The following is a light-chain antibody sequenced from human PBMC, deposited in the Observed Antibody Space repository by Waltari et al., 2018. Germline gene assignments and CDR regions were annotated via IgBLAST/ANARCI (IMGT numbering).Light chain of an antibody. V-gene: IGLV1-44*01. CDR3: ASWDDSLNGHWV. CDR2: RND. CDR1: SPNLGNHV. Sequence: QSVLTQPPSASGTPGQRVTISCSGTSPNLGNHVVNWYQQVPGTAPKLLIYRNDLRPSGVPDRFSASKSGTSASLAISGLQSEDEAEYYCASWDDSLNGHWVFGGGTKVTVL. J-gene: IGLJ3*02.